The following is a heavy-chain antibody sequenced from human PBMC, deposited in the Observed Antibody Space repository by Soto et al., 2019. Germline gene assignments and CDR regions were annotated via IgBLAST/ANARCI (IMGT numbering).Heavy chain of an antibody. V-gene: IGHV3-23*01. D-gene: IGHD3-3*01. CDR2: ISGSGGST. CDR1: GFTFSSYA. J-gene: IGHJ3*02. Sequence: GGSLILSCAASGFTFSSYAMSWVRQAPGKGLEWVSAISGSGGSTYYADSVKGRFTISRDNSKNTLYLQMNSLRAEDTAVYYCAKEGRITIFGVVISATTDAFDIWGQGTMVTVSS. CDR3: AKEGRITIFGVVISATTDAFDI.